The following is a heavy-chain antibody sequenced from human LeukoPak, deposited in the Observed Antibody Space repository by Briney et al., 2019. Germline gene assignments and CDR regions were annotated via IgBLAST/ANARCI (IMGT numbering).Heavy chain of an antibody. CDR1: GFSFSDYG. Sequence: GGSLGLSCAASGFSFSDYGMHWVRQAPGKGLEWVAVISYDGSNKYYADSVKGRFTISRDNSKNTLYLQMNSLRAEDTAVYYCAKDGGYSGYDGPGDYWGQGTLVTVFS. CDR3: AKDGGYSGYDGPGDY. CDR2: ISYDGSNK. V-gene: IGHV3-30*18. J-gene: IGHJ4*02. D-gene: IGHD5-12*01.